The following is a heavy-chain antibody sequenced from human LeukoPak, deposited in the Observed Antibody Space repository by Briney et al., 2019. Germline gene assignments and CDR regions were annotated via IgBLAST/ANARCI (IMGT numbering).Heavy chain of an antibody. CDR3: ARALNGYSSGWYYFDY. V-gene: IGHV4-59*01. CDR1: GGSISSYY. J-gene: IGHJ4*02. Sequence: SETLSLTRTVSGGSISSYYWSWIRQPPGKGLEWIGYIYYSGSTNYNPSLKSRVTISVDTSKNQFSLKLSSVTAADTAVYYCARALNGYSSGWYYFDYWGQGTLVTVSS. CDR2: IYYSGST. D-gene: IGHD6-19*01.